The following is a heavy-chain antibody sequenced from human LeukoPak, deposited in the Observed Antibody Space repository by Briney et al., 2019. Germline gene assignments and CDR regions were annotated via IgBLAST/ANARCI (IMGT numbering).Heavy chain of an antibody. J-gene: IGHJ4*02. CDR3: ARADFWSGFEDY. Sequence: SQTLSLTCTVSGGSISSGDYYWSWIRQPPGKGLEWIGYIYYSGSTYYNPSLKSRVTISVDTSKNQFSLKLSSVTAADTAVYYCARADFWSGFEDYWGQGTLVTVSS. CDR1: GGSISSGDYY. D-gene: IGHD3-3*01. CDR2: IYYSGST. V-gene: IGHV4-30-4*01.